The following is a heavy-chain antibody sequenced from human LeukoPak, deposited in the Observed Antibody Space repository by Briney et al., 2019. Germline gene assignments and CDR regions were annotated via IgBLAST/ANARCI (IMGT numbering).Heavy chain of an antibody. CDR2: INPNSGGT. J-gene: IGHJ5*02. CDR1: GYTFTGYY. V-gene: IGHV1-2*06. Sequence: ASVKVSCKASGYTFTGYYMHWVRQAPGQGLEWMGRINPNSGGTNYAQKFQGRVTMTRDTSIGTAYMELSRLRSDDTAVYYCARDRLGYSSGEQFDPWGQGTLVTVSS. D-gene: IGHD6-19*01. CDR3: ARDRLGYSSGEQFDP.